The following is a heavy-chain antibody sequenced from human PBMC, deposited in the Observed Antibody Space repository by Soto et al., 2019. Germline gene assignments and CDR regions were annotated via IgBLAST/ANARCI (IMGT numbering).Heavy chain of an antibody. CDR1: GFSFSGNG. CDR2: ISYDGGNT. D-gene: IGHD1-26*01. J-gene: IGHJ4*02. CDR3: ANALLLDSGSHDDC. Sequence: QVQLVESGGGMVQPGRALRLSCAASGFSFSGNGMHWVRQAPGKGLEWVAVISYDGGNTYSADSVKGRFTVSRDNSKITLFLQMNSLRTEDTAVYYCANALLLDSGSHDDCWGQGPLVPVS. V-gene: IGHV3-30*18.